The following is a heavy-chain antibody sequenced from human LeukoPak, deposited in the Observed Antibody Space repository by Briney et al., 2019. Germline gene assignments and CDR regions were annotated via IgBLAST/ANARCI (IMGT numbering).Heavy chain of an antibody. CDR2: IYYSGST. Sequence: PETLSLTCTVSGGSISSYYWSWIRQPPGKGLEWIGYIYYSGSTDYNPSLKSRVTISVDTSKSQFSLKLSSVTAADTAVYYCARDNYGDFYFDYWGQGTLVTVSS. J-gene: IGHJ4*02. CDR3: ARDNYGDFYFDY. CDR1: GGSISSYY. D-gene: IGHD4-17*01. V-gene: IGHV4-59*01.